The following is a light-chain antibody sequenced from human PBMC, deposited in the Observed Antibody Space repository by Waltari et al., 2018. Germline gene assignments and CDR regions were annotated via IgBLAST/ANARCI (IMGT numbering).Light chain of an antibody. CDR2: AAS. J-gene: IGKJ3*01. Sequence: DIQMTQSPSSLSASVGDRVTITCRASQSISSYLNWYQQKPEKAPNLLIYAASSVQSGVPSRFSGSGSGTDFTLTISSLQPEDFATYYCQQSYSTPFTFGPGTKVDIK. CDR3: QQSYSTPFT. CDR1: QSISSY. V-gene: IGKV1-39*01.